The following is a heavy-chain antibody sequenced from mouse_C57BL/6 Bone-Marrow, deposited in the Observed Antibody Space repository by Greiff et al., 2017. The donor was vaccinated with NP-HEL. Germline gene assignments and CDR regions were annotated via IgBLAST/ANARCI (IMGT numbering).Heavy chain of an antibody. Sequence: DVMLVESGGDLVKPGGSLKLSCAASGFTFSSYGMSWVRQTPDKRLEWVATISSGGSYTYYPDSVKGRFTISRDNAKNTLYLQMSSLKFEDTAMYYCASPYDYDVAWFAYWGQGTLVTVSA. D-gene: IGHD2-4*01. CDR3: ASPYDYDVAWFAY. CDR2: ISSGGSYT. J-gene: IGHJ3*01. CDR1: GFTFSSYG. V-gene: IGHV5-6*02.